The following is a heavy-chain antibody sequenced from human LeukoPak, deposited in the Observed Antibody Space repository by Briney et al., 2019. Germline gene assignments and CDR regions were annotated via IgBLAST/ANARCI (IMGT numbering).Heavy chain of an antibody. CDR3: AISTTGGSYYFDY. D-gene: IGHD1-14*01. J-gene: IGHJ4*02. V-gene: IGHV4-59*02. Sequence: SETLSLTCTISGGSVSDYYWSWIRQSPGKGLEWIGYIYYTGSTNYNPSLKSRVTISVDTSKNQFSLKLSSVTAADTAVYYCAISTTGGSYYFDYWGQGTLVTVSS. CDR2: IYYTGST. CDR1: GGSVSDYY.